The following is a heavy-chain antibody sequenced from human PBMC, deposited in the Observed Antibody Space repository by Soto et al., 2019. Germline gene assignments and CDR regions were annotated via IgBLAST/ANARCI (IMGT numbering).Heavy chain of an antibody. CDR2: ISAYNGNT. CDR1: GYTFTSYG. V-gene: IGHV1-18*01. CDR3: ARTGSYKPERSLGVDY. Sequence: QVQLVQSGAEVKKPGASVKVSCKASGYTFTSYGISWVRQAPGQGLEWMGWISAYNGNTNYAQKLQGRVTMTTDTPTSTAHMELRSLRSDDTAVYYCARTGSYKPERSLGVDYWGQGTLVTVSS. J-gene: IGHJ4*02. D-gene: IGHD1-26*01.